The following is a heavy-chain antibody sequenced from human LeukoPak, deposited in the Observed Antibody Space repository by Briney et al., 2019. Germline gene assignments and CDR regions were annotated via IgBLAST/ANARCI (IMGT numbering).Heavy chain of an antibody. CDR2: ISGSGGST. Sequence: GGSLRLSCAASGFTLSSYAMSWVRQAPGKGLEWVSAISGSGGSTYYADSVKGRFTISRDNSKNTLYLQMNSLRAEDTAVYYCAKVSYYDSSGFLDYWGQGTLVTVSS. CDR3: AKVSYYDSSGFLDY. J-gene: IGHJ4*02. D-gene: IGHD3-22*01. V-gene: IGHV3-23*01. CDR1: GFTLSSYA.